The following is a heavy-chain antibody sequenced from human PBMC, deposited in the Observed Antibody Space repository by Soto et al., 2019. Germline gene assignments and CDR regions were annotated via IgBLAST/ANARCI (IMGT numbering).Heavy chain of an antibody. D-gene: IGHD2-2*01. CDR1: GFTFSSYA. Sequence: EVQLLESGGGLVQPGGSLRLSCAASGFTFSSYAMKWVRQAPGKGLEWVSLIGESGTPTYYADSVKGRFTISRDNSGNTLFLEMYSLRAQDTAGYYCARYIPGVRYYRMDVWGPGTTVTVSS. CDR2: IGESGTPT. V-gene: IGHV3-23*01. CDR3: ARYIPGVRYYRMDV. J-gene: IGHJ6*02.